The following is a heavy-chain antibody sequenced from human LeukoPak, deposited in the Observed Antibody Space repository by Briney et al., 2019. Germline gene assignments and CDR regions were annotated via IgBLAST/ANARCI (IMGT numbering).Heavy chain of an antibody. CDR2: MNPNSGNT. CDR3: AGGGSSWLDYYYYYMDV. CDR1: GYTFTSYD. J-gene: IGHJ6*03. D-gene: IGHD6-13*01. V-gene: IGHV1-8*01. Sequence: ASVKVSCKASGYTFTSYDINWVRQATGQGLEWMGWMNPNSGNTGYAQKFQGRVTMTRNTSISTAYMELSSLRSEDTAVYYCAGGGSSWLDYYYYYMDVWGKGTTVTISS.